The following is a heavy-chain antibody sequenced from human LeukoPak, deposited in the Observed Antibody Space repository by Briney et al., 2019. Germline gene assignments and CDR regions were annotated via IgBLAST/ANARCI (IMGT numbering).Heavy chain of an antibody. CDR1: GFTLRSYW. Sequence: GGSLRLSCAASGFTLRSYWMSWVRQAPGRGLEWVANIKRDGSEKYYVDSVKGRFTISRDNAKNSLYLQMNSLRDEDTAVYYCVRDPDALDYWGQGTLVTVSS. CDR3: VRDPDALDY. J-gene: IGHJ4*02. CDR2: IKRDGSEK. V-gene: IGHV3-7*01.